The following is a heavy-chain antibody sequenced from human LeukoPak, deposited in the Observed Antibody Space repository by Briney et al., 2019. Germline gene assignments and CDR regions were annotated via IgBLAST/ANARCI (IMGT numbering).Heavy chain of an antibody. J-gene: IGHJ4*02. CDR2: INPNSGGT. CDR3: AREVYCGGDCYKPYYFDY. V-gene: IGHV1-2*02. Sequence: ASVKVSGKASGYTFTGYYMHWVRQAPGQGREGMGWINPNSGGTNYAQKFQGRVTMTRDTSISTAYMELSRLRSDDTAVYYCAREVYCGGDCYKPYYFDYWGQGTLVTVSS. D-gene: IGHD2-21*02. CDR1: GYTFTGYY.